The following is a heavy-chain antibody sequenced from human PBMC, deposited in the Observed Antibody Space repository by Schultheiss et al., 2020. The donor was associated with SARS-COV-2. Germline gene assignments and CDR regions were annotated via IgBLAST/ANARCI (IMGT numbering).Heavy chain of an antibody. CDR3: ARDLIAVAGNN. Sequence: GGSLRLSCAASGFTVSSNYMSWVRQAPGKGLEWVSVIYSGGSTYYADSVKGRFTISRDNSKNTLYLQMNSLRAEDTAVYYCARDLIAVAGNNWGQGTLVTVSS. J-gene: IGHJ4*02. CDR1: GFTVSSNY. V-gene: IGHV3-53*05. CDR2: IYSGGST. D-gene: IGHD6-19*01.